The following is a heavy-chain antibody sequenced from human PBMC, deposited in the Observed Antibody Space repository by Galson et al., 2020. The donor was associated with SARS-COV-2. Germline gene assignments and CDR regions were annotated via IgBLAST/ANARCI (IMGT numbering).Heavy chain of an antibody. CDR1: GFSFSSYG. D-gene: IGHD1-1*01. Sequence: GGSLRLSCAAAGFSFSSYGMHWVRQAPGKGLEWVAFIRKDGNGKYYADSVNGRFTISSDNSKNMLYLQMNNLKAEEKAVYFCEKDSKVEVNVCYGMDVWGQGTTVIVSS. J-gene: IGHJ6*02. V-gene: IGHV3-30*02. CDR2: IRKDGNGK. CDR3: EKDSKVEVNVCYGMDV.